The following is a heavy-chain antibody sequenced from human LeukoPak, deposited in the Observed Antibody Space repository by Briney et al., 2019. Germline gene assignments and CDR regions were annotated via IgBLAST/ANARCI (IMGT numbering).Heavy chain of an antibody. CDR1: RGSTNNYY. J-gene: IGHJ5*02. V-gene: IGHV4-59*01. D-gene: IGHD3-22*01. CDR3: ARGGPGYYDSSGYHPPSNWFDP. Sequence: SETLSLTCTVSRGSTNNYYWSWIRQPPGKGLEWIGYIYYSGSTNYNPSLKSRVTISVDTSKNQFSLKLSSVTAADTAVYYCARGGPGYYDSSGYHPPSNWFDPWGQGTLATVSS. CDR2: IYYSGST.